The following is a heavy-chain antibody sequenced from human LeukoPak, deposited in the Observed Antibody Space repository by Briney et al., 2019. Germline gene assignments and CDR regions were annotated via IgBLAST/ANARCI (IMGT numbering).Heavy chain of an antibody. CDR3: ARGHLDFQY. V-gene: IGHV3-7*05. J-gene: IGHJ4*02. CDR2: IDQGGSGK. CDR1: EFMFSIYW. Sequence: GGSLRLSCVVSEFMFSIYWVAWVRQAPGKGLEWVANIDQGGSGKYYVDSVKGRFTISRDNAKNTLCLEMNSLRPEDTAVYYCARGHLDFQYWGQGTLVTVSS.